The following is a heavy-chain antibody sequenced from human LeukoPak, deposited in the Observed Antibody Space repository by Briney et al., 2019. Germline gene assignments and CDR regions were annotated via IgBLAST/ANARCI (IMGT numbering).Heavy chain of an antibody. Sequence: GGSLRLSCAASGFTFSSYEMNWVRQAPGKGLEWVSYISSSGSTIYYADSVKGRFTISRDNAKNSLYLQMNRLRAEDTAVYYCARDRGTYYDILTGYSQGAFDIWGQGTMVTVSS. D-gene: IGHD3-9*01. CDR3: ARDRGTYYDILTGYSQGAFDI. J-gene: IGHJ3*02. CDR2: ISSSGSTI. V-gene: IGHV3-48*03. CDR1: GFTFSSYE.